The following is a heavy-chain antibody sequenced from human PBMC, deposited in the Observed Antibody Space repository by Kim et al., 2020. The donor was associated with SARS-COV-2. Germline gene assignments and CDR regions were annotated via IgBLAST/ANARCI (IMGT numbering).Heavy chain of an antibody. V-gene: IGHV3-30-3*01. Sequence: GGSLRLSCAASGFTFSSYAMHWVRQAPGKGLEWVAVISYDGSNKYYADSVKGRFTISRDNSKNTLYLQMNSLRAEDTAVYYCASHTYYDFWSGPGYWGQG. CDR1: GFTFSSYA. J-gene: IGHJ4*02. CDR2: ISYDGSNK. D-gene: IGHD3-3*01. CDR3: ASHTYYDFWSGPGY.